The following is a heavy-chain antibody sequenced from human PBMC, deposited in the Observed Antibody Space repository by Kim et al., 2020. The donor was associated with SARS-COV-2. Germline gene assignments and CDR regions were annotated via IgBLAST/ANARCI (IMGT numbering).Heavy chain of an antibody. CDR3: ARDWGAGSGKWWFDP. J-gene: IGHJ5*02. V-gene: IGHV1-3*01. D-gene: IGHD1-1*01. CDR2: INAGNGNT. Sequence: ASVKVSCKASGYTFTSYAMHWVRQAPGQRLEWMGWINAGNGNTRYSQKFQGRVTITRDTSASTAYMELSSLRSEDTAVYYCARDWGAGSGKWWFDPWGQGTLVTVSS. CDR1: GYTFTSYA.